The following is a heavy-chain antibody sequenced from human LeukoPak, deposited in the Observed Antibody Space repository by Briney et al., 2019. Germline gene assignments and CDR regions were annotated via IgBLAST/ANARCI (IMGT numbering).Heavy chain of an antibody. V-gene: IGHV1-69*01. Sequence: GASVKVSCKASGGTFSSYAISWVRQAPGQGLEWMGGIIPIFGTANYAQKFQGRVTITADESTSTAYMELSSLRSEDTAVYYCAREPAVHYYDSSGPFDYWGQRTLVTVSS. CDR2: IIPIFGTA. CDR3: AREPAVHYYDSSGPFDY. CDR1: GGTFSSYA. D-gene: IGHD3-22*01. J-gene: IGHJ4*02.